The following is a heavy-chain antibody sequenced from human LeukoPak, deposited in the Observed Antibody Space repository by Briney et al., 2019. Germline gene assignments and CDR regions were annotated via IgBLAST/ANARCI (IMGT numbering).Heavy chain of an antibody. CDR3: AKGTAGIGVAGTFGYLDY. J-gene: IGHJ4*02. CDR1: GFTFSSFG. Sequence: GGSLRLSRAASGFTFSSFGMHWVRQAPGKGLEWVASIRFDGSNEKYADSVKGRFTISRDNPKNTLYVQMNSLSAEDTALYYCAKGTAGIGVAGTFGYLDYWGQGTLVAVSS. V-gene: IGHV3-30*02. CDR2: IRFDGSNE. D-gene: IGHD6-19*01.